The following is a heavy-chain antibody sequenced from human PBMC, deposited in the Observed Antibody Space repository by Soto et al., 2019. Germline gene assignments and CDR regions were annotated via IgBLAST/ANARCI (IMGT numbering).Heavy chain of an antibody. D-gene: IGHD3-16*02. CDR3: AKDKVDSGGVIVLRYYYYGMDV. J-gene: IGHJ6*02. V-gene: IGHV3-30*18. Sequence: PGGSLRLSCAASGFTFSSYGMHWVRQAPGKGLEWVAVISYDGSNKYYADSVKGRFTISRDNSKNTLYLQMNSLRAEDTAVYYCAKDKVDSGGVIVLRYYYYGMDVWGQGTTVTVS. CDR1: GFTFSSYG. CDR2: ISYDGSNK.